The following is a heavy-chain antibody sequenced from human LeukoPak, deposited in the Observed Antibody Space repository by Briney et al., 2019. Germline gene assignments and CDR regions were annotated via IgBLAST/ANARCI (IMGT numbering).Heavy chain of an antibody. CDR2: IKQDGSEK. D-gene: IGHD6-13*01. CDR3: AKAFIAAGLDY. Sequence: PGGSLRLSCAASGFTFSSYWMSWVRQAPGKGLEWVANIKQDGSEKYYADSVKGRFTISRDNSKNTLYLQMNSLRAEDTAVYYCAKAFIAAGLDYWGQGTLVTVSS. J-gene: IGHJ4*02. CDR1: GFTFSSYW. V-gene: IGHV3-7*01.